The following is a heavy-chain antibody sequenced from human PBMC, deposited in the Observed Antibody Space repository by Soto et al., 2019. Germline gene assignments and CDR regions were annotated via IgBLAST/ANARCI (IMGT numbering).Heavy chain of an antibody. Sequence: QVQLQESGPGLVQPSQTLSLSCTVSGGSITSGAYYWSWIRQHPGKGLEWIGYIYYSGTTYYNPALNRRLTISLDTSRDPGCLEVNSVSAADTAVYYCARTDNSGYAFEHWGQGTLVTVSS. CDR3: ARTDNSGYAFEH. J-gene: IGHJ4*02. V-gene: IGHV4-31*03. CDR1: GGSITSGAYY. D-gene: IGHD3-22*01. CDR2: IYYSGTT.